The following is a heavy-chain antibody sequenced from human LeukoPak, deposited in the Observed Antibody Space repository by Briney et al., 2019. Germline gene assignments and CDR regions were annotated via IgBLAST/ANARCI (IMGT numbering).Heavy chain of an antibody. V-gene: IGHV4-39*01. CDR2: IYYSGST. CDR3: ARRLGRFDP. Sequence: SETLSLTCTVSGGSISSSSYYWGWIRQPPGKGLEWIASIYYSGSTYYNPSLKSRVTISVDTSKNQFSLKLSSVTAADTAVYYCARRLGRFDPWGQGTLVTVSS. J-gene: IGHJ5*02. D-gene: IGHD5-12*01. CDR1: GGSISSSSYY.